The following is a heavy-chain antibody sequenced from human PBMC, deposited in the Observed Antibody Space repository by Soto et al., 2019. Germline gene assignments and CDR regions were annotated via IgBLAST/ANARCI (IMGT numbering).Heavy chain of an antibody. J-gene: IGHJ6*03. CDR2: INHSGST. D-gene: IGHD3-10*01. CDR3: ARGGRASFFREGAYYYMDV. V-gene: IGHV4-34*01. CDR1: GGSFSGYY. Sequence: SETLSLTCAVYGGSFSGYYWSWIRQPPGKGLEWIGEINHSGSTNYNPSLKSRVTISVDTSKNQFSLKLSSVTAADTAVYYCARGGRASFFREGAYYYMDVWGKGTTVTVSS.